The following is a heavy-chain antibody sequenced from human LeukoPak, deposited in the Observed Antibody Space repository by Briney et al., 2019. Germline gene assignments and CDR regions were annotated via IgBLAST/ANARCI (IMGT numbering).Heavy chain of an antibody. Sequence: GRSLRLSCAASGFTFSSYAMHWVRQAPGKGLEWVAVISYDGSNKYYADSVKGRFTISRDNSKNTLYLQMNSLRAEDTAVYYCARPAAGTRLGLVDYWGQGTLVTVSS. D-gene: IGHD6-13*01. J-gene: IGHJ4*02. CDR2: ISYDGSNK. V-gene: IGHV3-30-3*01. CDR1: GFTFSSYA. CDR3: ARPAAGTRLGLVDY.